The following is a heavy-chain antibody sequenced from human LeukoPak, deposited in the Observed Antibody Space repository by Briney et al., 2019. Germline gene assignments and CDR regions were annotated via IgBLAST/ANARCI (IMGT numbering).Heavy chain of an antibody. CDR2: IYYSGSA. V-gene: IGHV4-30-4*01. CDR3: ARDDSSGYSYGYWGTRFDP. CDR1: GGSMSSFY. J-gene: IGHJ5*02. D-gene: IGHD5-18*01. Sequence: SETLSLTCTVSGGSMSSFYWSWIRQPPGKGLEWIGYIYYSGSAYYNPSLKSRVTISVDTSKNQFSLKLSSVTAADTAVYYCARDDSSGYSYGYWGTRFDPWGQGTLVTVSS.